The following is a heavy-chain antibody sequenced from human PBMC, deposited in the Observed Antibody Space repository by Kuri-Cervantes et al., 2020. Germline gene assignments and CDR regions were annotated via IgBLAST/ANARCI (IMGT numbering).Heavy chain of an antibody. CDR2: IYHSGST. D-gene: IGHD5-12*01. CDR1: GGSISSGGYY. CDR3: ARDLADKWHYYYYMDV. V-gene: IGHV4-39*07. Sequence: GSLRLSCTVSGGSISSGGYYWGWIRQPPGKGLEWIGIIYHSGSTYYNPSLKSRVTISVDASNNQFSLELSSVTAADTAVYYCARDLADKWHYYYYMDVWGKGTTVTVSS. J-gene: IGHJ6*03.